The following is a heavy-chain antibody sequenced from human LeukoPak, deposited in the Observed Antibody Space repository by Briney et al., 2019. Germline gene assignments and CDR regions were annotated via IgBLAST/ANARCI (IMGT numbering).Heavy chain of an antibody. CDR3: ARVGDYSNYYIGSPYYYYMDV. V-gene: IGHV1-18*01. D-gene: IGHD4-11*01. CDR2: ISAYNGNT. CDR1: GYTFTSYG. J-gene: IGHJ6*03. Sequence: ASVKVSCKASGYTFTSYGISWVRQAPGQGLEWMGWISAYNGNTNYAQKLQGRVTMTTDTSTSTAYMELRSLRSDDTAVYYCARVGDYSNYYIGSPYYYYMDVWGKGTTVTVSS.